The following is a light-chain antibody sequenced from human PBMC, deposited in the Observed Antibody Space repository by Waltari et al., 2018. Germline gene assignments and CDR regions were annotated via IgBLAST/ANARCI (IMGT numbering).Light chain of an antibody. Sequence: DIVMTQPLLSLPVTPGEPASITCRSSQSLFDSYDGNTYLDWYLQKPGQDPHILFYTLSYRASGVPDRFSVSGSGTDFTLEITRVEAEDVGIYYCMQRIEFPYTFGHGTKLEIK. CDR2: TLS. CDR3: MQRIEFPYT. J-gene: IGKJ2*01. V-gene: IGKV2-40*01. CDR1: QSLFDSYDGNTY.